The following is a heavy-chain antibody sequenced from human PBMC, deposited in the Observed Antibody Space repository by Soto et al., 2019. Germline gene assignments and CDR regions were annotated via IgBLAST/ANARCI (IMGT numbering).Heavy chain of an antibody. CDR3: ARGQSVSYGSPIPYGMDV. CDR1: GGSFSGYY. J-gene: IGHJ6*02. CDR2: INHSGST. V-gene: IGHV4-34*01. D-gene: IGHD5-18*01. Sequence: QVQLQQWGAGLLKPSETLSLTCAVYGGSFSGYYWSWIRQPPGKGLEWIGEINHSGSTNYNPSLKSRVTISVDTSKNQFSLKLSSVTAADTAVYYCARGQSVSYGSPIPYGMDVWGQGTTVTVSS.